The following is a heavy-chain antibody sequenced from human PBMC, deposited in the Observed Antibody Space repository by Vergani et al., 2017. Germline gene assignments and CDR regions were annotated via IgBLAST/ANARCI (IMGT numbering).Heavy chain of an antibody. CDR3: ASGAIENFNWFDP. J-gene: IGHJ5*02. CDR1: RGSFCGSY. Sequence: QMQLQQWGAGLLKTSETLSLTCAVSRGSFCGSYWSWIRQPQGKGLGWIGEINHSGSTNYNPSLKSRVTISVDTTTNQSSVKLSSVTAADTAVYYGASGAIENFNWFDPWGQGTLVTVSS. V-gene: IGHV4-34*01. CDR2: INHSGST. D-gene: IGHD2/OR15-2a*01.